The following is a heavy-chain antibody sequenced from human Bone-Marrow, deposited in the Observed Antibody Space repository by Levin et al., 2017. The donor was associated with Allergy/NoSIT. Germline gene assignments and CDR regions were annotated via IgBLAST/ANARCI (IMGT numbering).Heavy chain of an antibody. CDR2: INHSGST. CDR1: GGSFSGYY. J-gene: IGHJ6*02. Sequence: GSLRLSCAVYGGSFSGYYWSWIRQPPGKGLEWIGEINHSGSTNYNPSLKSRVTISVDTSKNQFSLKLSSVTAADTAVYYCARALTIAAAGMYWYYYYGMDVWGQGTTVTVSS. CDR3: ARALTIAAAGMYWYYYYGMDV. V-gene: IGHV4-34*01. D-gene: IGHD6-13*01.